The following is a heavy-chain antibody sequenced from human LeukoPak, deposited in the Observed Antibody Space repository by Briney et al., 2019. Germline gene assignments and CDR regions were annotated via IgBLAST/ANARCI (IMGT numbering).Heavy chain of an antibody. Sequence: GGSLRLSCAASGFIVSNNYMSWVRQAPGKGLEWVSVIYSGGNTYYADSVKGRFTISRDNAKNTLYLQMNSLRAEDTAVYYCARRIQGMAPYYFDYWGQGTLVTVSS. V-gene: IGHV3-66*01. D-gene: IGHD5-24*01. J-gene: IGHJ4*02. CDR2: IYSGGNT. CDR1: GFIVSNNY. CDR3: ARRIQGMAPYYFDY.